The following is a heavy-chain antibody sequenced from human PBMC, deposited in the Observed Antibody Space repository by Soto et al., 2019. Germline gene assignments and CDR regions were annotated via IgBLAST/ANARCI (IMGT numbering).Heavy chain of an antibody. Sequence: GASVKVSCKASGYTFTSYGISWVRQAPGQGLEWMGWISAYNGDTNYAQKLQGRVTMTTDTSTSTAYMELRSLRSDDTAVYYCARHQEGNVRGPAPGRATMDVWGQGTTVTVSS. CDR2: ISAYNGDT. J-gene: IGHJ6*02. V-gene: IGHV1-18*01. CDR3: ARHQEGNVRGPAPGRATMDV. D-gene: IGHD2-2*01. CDR1: GYTFTSYG.